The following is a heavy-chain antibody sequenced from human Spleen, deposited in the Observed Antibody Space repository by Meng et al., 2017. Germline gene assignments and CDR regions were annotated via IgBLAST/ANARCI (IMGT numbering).Heavy chain of an antibody. CDR2: INPNSGGT. Sequence: ASVKVSCKPSGYSFTGYHLHWVRQAPGQGLEWMGWINPNSGGTNYAQKFQGRVTMTRDTSISTAYMELSRLRSDDTAVYYCARVLRYFDWSKGPFDYWGQGTLVTVSS. CDR1: GYSFTGYH. D-gene: IGHD3-9*01. CDR3: ARVLRYFDWSKGPFDY. V-gene: IGHV1-2*02. J-gene: IGHJ4*02.